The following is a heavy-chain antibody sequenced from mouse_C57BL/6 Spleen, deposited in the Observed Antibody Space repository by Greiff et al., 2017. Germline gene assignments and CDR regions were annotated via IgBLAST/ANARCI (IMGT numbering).Heavy chain of an antibody. J-gene: IGHJ4*01. CDR2: IYPGDGDT. D-gene: IGHD4-1*01. CDR3: ARPTGTGAMDY. V-gene: IGHV1-80*01. Sequence: QVQLQQSGAELVKPGASVKISCKASGYAFSSYWMNWVKQRPGKGLEWIGQIYPGDGDTNYNGKFKGKATLTADKPSSTAYMQLSSLPSEDSAVYFCARPTGTGAMDYWGQGTSVTVSS. CDR1: GYAFSSYW.